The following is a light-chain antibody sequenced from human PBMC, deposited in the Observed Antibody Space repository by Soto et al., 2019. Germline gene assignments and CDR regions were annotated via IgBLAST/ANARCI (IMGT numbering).Light chain of an antibody. V-gene: IGKV1-16*01. CDR1: QDIRNY. CDR2: DAS. CDR3: QQYNSYPWT. J-gene: IGKJ1*01. Sequence: DIQMTQSPSSLSASVGDRVTITCQASQDIRNYLNWFQQKPGKAPKLLIYDASSLESGVPSRFSGSGSGTEFTLTISSLQPDDFATYYCQQYNSYPWTFGQGTKVDI.